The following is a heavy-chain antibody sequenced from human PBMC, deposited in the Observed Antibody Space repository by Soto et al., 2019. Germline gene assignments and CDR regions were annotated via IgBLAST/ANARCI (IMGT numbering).Heavy chain of an antibody. CDR1: GGSISSYY. Sequence: PSETLSLTCTVSGGSISSYYWSWTRQPPGKGLEWIGYIYYSGSTNYNPSLKSRVTISVDTSKNQFSLKLSSVTAADTAVYYCAKGAETTALDYWGQGTLVTVSS. CDR2: IYYSGST. V-gene: IGHV4-59*01. D-gene: IGHD2-21*02. CDR3: AKGAETTALDY. J-gene: IGHJ4*02.